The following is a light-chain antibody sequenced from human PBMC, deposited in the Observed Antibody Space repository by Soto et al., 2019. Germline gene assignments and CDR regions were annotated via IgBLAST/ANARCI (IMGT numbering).Light chain of an antibody. CDR3: QSYDSSLSGYV. V-gene: IGLV1-40*01. CDR1: SSNIGAGYD. CDR2: GNS. J-gene: IGLJ1*01. Sequence: QSVLTQPPSESRAPGQRVTISCTGSSSNIGAGYDVHWYQQLPGTAPKLLIYGNSNRPSGVPDRFSGSKSGTSASLAITGLQAEDEAHYYCQSYDSSLSGYVFGTGTKVTLL.